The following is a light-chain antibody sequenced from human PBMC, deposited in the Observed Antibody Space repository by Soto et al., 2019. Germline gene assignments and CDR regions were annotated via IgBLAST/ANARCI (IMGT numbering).Light chain of an antibody. CDR3: QQSYGTPTT. CDR1: QNIASY. J-gene: IGKJ5*01. V-gene: IGKV1-39*01. CDR2: AAS. Sequence: DIPMTQSPSSLSAFVGDRVTITCRASQNIASYLHWYQQQTGKAPRLLIYAASSLQSGVPSRFSGGGSGTDFTLTISSLQPEDFATYYCQQSYGTPTTFGQGTRLEIK.